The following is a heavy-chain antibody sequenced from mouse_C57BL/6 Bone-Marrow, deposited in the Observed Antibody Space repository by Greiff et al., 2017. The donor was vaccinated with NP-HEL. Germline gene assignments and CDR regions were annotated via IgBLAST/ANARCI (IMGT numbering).Heavy chain of an antibody. CDR2: IYPGNSDT. V-gene: IGHV1-5*01. CDR3: CLGPDWFAD. CDR1: GYTFTSYW. D-gene: IGHD3-3*01. Sequence: VQLKESGTVLARPGASVKMSCKTSGYTFTSYWMHWVKQRPGQGLEWIGAIYPGNSDTSYNEKFTGKAKLTAVTSASTAYMELSSLTNEDSAVYYCCLGPDWFADWGQGTPVTVSA. J-gene: IGHJ3*01.